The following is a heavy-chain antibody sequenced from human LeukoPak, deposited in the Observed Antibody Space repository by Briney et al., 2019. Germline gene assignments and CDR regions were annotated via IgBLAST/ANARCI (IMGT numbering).Heavy chain of an antibody. CDR1: GYTFTSYG. CDR3: ARDMCSGGSCDFYYYYGMDV. V-gene: IGHV1-18*01. J-gene: IGHJ6*02. D-gene: IGHD2-15*01. Sequence: ASVKVSCKASGYTFTSYGISWVRQAPGQGLEWMGWISAHNGNTNYAQKLQGRVTMTTDTSTSTAYMELRSLRSDDTAVYYCARDMCSGGSCDFYYYYGMDVWGQGTTVTVSS. CDR2: ISAHNGNT.